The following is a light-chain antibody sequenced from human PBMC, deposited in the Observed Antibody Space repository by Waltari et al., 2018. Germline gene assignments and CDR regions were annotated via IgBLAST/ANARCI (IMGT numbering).Light chain of an antibody. CDR3: QALGTGAWV. CDR2: QET. CDR1: ILGNKY. J-gene: IGLJ3*02. Sequence: SYELTQPPSVSVSPGQTASITCSGDILGNKYASWYQQKPGQSPLLVIYQETNRPSGIPERFSGSKSGNAATLTISGTQAMDEADYYCQALGTGAWVFGGGTKLTVL. V-gene: IGLV3-1*01.